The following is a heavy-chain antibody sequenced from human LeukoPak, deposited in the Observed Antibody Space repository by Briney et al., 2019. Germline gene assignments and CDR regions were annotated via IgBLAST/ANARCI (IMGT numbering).Heavy chain of an antibody. D-gene: IGHD6-13*01. CDR1: GFTFSSYE. CDR3: AVGAAGLDY. Sequence: GGSLRLSCAASGFTFSSYEMNWVRQAPGKGLEWVSYISSSGSTIYYADSVKGRFTISRDNAKNTQYLQMNSLRAEDTAVYYCAVGAAGLDYWGQGTQVTVSS. V-gene: IGHV3-48*03. CDR2: ISSSGSTI. J-gene: IGHJ4*02.